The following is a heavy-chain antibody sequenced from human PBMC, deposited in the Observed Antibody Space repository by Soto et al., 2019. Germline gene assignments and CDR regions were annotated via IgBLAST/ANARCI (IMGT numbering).Heavy chain of an antibody. CDR3: AACPISYYYMDV. Sequence: GGSLRLSCAASGFTFSSYSMYWVRQAPGKGLEWVSFISSGSSTMYYADSVKGRFTISRDNAKNSLYLQMNSLRAEDTGVYYCAACPISYYYMDVWGKGTTVTVSS. J-gene: IGHJ6*03. CDR1: GFTFSSYS. CDR2: ISSGSSTM. V-gene: IGHV3-48*01.